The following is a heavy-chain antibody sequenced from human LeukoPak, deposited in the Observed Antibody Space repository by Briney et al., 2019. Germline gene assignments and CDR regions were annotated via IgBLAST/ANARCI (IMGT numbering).Heavy chain of an antibody. J-gene: IGHJ4*02. Sequence: PGGSLRLSCAASGFTFSSYEMSWVRQAPGKGLEWVANIKQDGSEKYYVDSVKGRFTTSRDNAKNSLYLQMNSLRAEDTAVYYCATYDSSTGNFDYWGQGTLVTVSS. D-gene: IGHD3-10*01. CDR1: GFTFSSYE. V-gene: IGHV3-7*01. CDR2: IKQDGSEK. CDR3: ATYDSSTGNFDY.